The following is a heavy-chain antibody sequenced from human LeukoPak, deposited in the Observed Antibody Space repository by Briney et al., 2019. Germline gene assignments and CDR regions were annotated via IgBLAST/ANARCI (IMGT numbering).Heavy chain of an antibody. CDR2: IWYDGNYK. CDR1: AFTFSSYG. CDR3: ARDPYNWNAAGAFDI. V-gene: IGHV3-33*01. J-gene: IGHJ3*02. D-gene: IGHD1-1*01. Sequence: PGRSLRLSCAASAFTFSSYGMHWVRQAPGKGLEWVAVIWYDGNYKYYADSVKGRFTISRVNSKNTLYLQMNSLRAEDTAVYYCARDPYNWNAAGAFDIWGQGTMVTVSS.